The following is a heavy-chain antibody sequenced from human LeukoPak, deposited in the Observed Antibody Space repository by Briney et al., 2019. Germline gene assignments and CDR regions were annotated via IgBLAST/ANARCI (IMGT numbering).Heavy chain of an antibody. Sequence: ASVKVSCKASGYTFTSYAMHWVRQAPGQRLEWMGWINAGNGNTKYSQKFQGRVTITRDTSASTAYMELSSLRSEDTAVYYWARGPLGCGGDCYFDYWGQGTLVTVSS. V-gene: IGHV1-3*01. J-gene: IGHJ4*02. CDR2: INAGNGNT. CDR3: ARGPLGCGGDCYFDY. CDR1: GYTFTSYA. D-gene: IGHD2-21*02.